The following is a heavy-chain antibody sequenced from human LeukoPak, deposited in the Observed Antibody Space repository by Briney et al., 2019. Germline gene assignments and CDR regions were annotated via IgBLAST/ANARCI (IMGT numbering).Heavy chain of an antibody. Sequence: GGSLRLSCLASGFRFRSFAMNWVRQAPGKGLEWVSAISGSGGSTYYADSVKGRFTISRDNSKNTLYLQMNSLGAEDTAVYYCAKDGMATISYYFDYWGQGTLVTVSS. J-gene: IGHJ4*02. CDR2: ISGSGGST. V-gene: IGHV3-23*01. CDR1: GFRFRSFA. CDR3: AKDGMATISYYFDY. D-gene: IGHD5-24*01.